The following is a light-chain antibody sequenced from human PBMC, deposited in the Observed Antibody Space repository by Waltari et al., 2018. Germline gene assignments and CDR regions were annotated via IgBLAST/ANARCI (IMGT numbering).Light chain of an antibody. CDR1: QSISSY. Sequence: DIQMTQSPSSLSASLGDRFTITCRASQSISSYLNWYQQKPGKAPKLLIYAASSLQSGVPSRFSGSGSGTDFTLTISSLQPEDFATYYCQQRYSTPITFGQGTRLEIK. J-gene: IGKJ5*01. V-gene: IGKV1-39*01. CDR2: AAS. CDR3: QQRYSTPIT.